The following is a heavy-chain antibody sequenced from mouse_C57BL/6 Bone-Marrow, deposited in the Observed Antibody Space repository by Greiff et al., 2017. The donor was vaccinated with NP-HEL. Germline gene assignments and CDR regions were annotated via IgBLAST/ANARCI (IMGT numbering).Heavy chain of an antibody. CDR2: ISSGGSYT. Sequence: DVQLVESGGDLVKPGGSLKLSCAASGFTFSSYGMSWVRQTPDKRLEWVATISSGGSYTYYPDSVKGRFTISRDNAKNTLYLQMSSLKSEDTAMYYCARQKDYWGQGTTLTVSS. CDR1: GFTFSSYG. V-gene: IGHV5-6*01. CDR3: ARQKDY. J-gene: IGHJ2*01.